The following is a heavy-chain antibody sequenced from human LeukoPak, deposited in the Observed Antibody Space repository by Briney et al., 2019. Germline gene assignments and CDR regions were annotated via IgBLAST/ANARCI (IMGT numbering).Heavy chain of an antibody. Sequence: PGGSLRLSCAASGFTFSSYDMHWVRQATGKGLEWVSAIGTAGDTYYPGSVKGRITISRENAKNSLYLQMNSLRAGDAAVYYCARGGSTSSYYYYGMDVWGQGTTVTVSS. D-gene: IGHD2-2*01. CDR2: IGTAGDT. CDR3: ARGGSTSSYYYYGMDV. J-gene: IGHJ6*02. CDR1: GFTFSSYD. V-gene: IGHV3-13*01.